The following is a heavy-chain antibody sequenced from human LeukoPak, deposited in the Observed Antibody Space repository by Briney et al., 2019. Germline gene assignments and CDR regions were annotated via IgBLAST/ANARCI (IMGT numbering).Heavy chain of an antibody. CDR2: INHSGST. Sequence: SETLSLTCTVSGGSISSSSYYWSWIRQPPGKGLEWIGEINHSGSTNYNPSLKSRVTISVDTSKNQFFLKLSPVTAADAAVYYCARITGDWGQGTLVTVSS. CDR1: GGSISSSSYY. CDR3: ARITGD. V-gene: IGHV4-39*07. J-gene: IGHJ4*02. D-gene: IGHD1-20*01.